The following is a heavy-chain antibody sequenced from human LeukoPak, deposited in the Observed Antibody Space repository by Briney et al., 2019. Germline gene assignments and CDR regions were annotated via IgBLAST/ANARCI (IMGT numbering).Heavy chain of an antibody. Sequence: SETLSLTCTVSGGSISTTGYYWAWIRQPPGKGLEWIASIYYSGSTYYNPSLKSRVTISVDTSKNQFSLKLSSVTAADTAVYYCARDPHLERSMDVWGQGTTVTVSS. V-gene: IGHV4-39*07. J-gene: IGHJ6*02. CDR2: IYYSGST. CDR3: ARDPHLERSMDV. CDR1: GGSISTTGYY. D-gene: IGHD3-3*01.